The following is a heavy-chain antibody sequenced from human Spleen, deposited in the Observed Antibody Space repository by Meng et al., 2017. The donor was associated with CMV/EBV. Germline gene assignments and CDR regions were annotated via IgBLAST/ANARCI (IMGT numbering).Heavy chain of an antibody. J-gene: IGHJ5*02. D-gene: IGHD3-10*01. CDR3: ASKGRGWFDP. Sequence: QVQLQQWGAGLLKPSETLSLTCAVYGGYFSGYYWSWIRQPPGKGLEWIGEINHSGSTNYNPSLKSRVTISVDTSKNQFSLKLSSVTAADTAVYYCASKGRGWFDPWGQGTLVTVSS. CDR2: INHSGST. CDR1: GGYFSGYY. V-gene: IGHV4-34*01.